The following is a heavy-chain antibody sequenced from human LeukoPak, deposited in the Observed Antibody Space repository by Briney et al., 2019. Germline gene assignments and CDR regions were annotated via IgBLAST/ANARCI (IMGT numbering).Heavy chain of an antibody. CDR1: GFTFSSYE. J-gene: IGHJ4*02. D-gene: IGHD3-10*01. CDR3: ARDWYYSIDY. Sequence: GGSLRLSCAASGFTFSSYEMNWVRQAPGKGLEWVSYINSSGSTIYYADSVKGRFTISRDNAKNMLYLQMNSLRAEDTAVYYCARDWYYSIDYWGQGTLVTVSS. CDR2: INSSGSTI. V-gene: IGHV3-48*03.